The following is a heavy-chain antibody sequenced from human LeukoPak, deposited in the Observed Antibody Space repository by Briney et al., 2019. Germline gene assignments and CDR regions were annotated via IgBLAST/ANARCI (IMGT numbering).Heavy chain of an antibody. D-gene: IGHD5-18*01. J-gene: IGHJ3*02. CDR3: ARARSSYGYGDAFDI. CDR2: ISYDGSSK. CDR1: GFTLSRYG. Sequence: GGSLRLSCAASGFTLSRYGMSWVRQAPGKGLEWVAVISYDGSSKYYADSVKGRFTISRDNSKNTLYLQMNSLRAEDTAVYYCARARSSYGYGDAFDIWGQGTMVTVSS. V-gene: IGHV3-30*03.